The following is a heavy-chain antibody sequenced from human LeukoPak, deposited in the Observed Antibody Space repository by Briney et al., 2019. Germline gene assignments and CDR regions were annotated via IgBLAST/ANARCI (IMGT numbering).Heavy chain of an antibody. V-gene: IGHV3-33*01. CDR2: IWYGGSNK. J-gene: IGHJ4*02. CDR3: ARDREWNDGFDY. D-gene: IGHD1-1*01. Sequence: PGGSLRLSCAASGFTFSSYGMHWVRQAPGKGLEWVAVIWYGGSNKYYADSVKGRFTISRDNSKNTLYLQMNSLRAEDTAVYYCARDREWNDGFDYWGQGTLVTVSS. CDR1: GFTFSSYG.